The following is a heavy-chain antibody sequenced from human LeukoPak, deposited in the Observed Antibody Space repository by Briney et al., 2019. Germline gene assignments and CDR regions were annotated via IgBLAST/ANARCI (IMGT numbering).Heavy chain of an antibody. CDR3: AKGGSPYDFWSGYPDY. CDR1: GFTFSSYA. Sequence: PGGSLRLSCAASGFTFSSYAMTWVRQAPGKGLEWVSGISWNSGSIGYADSVKGRFTISRDNAKNSLYLQMNSLRAEDTALYYCAKGGSPYDFWSGYPDYWGQGTLVTVSS. J-gene: IGHJ4*02. CDR2: ISWNSGSI. D-gene: IGHD3-3*01. V-gene: IGHV3-9*01.